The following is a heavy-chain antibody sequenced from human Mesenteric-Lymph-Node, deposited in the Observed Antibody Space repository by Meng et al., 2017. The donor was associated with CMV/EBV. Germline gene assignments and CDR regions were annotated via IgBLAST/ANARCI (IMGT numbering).Heavy chain of an antibody. J-gene: IGHJ4*02. V-gene: IGHV4-38-2*02. Sequence: SETLSLTCTVSGYSISSGYYWGWIRQPPGKGLEWIGSIYHSGSTYYNPSLKSRVTISVDTSKNQFSLKLSSVTAADTAVYYCARGVGAHDYWGQGTLVTVSS. CDR1: GYSISSGYY. CDR3: ARGVGAHDY. CDR2: IYHSGST. D-gene: IGHD1-26*01.